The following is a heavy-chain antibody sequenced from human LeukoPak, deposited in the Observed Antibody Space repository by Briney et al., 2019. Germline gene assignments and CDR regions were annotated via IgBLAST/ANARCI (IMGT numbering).Heavy chain of an antibody. Sequence: SQTLSLTCAISGVSVSSNSAACNCIRQSPSRGLEWLGRTYYRSKWYNEYAVSVKSRITVNPDTSKNQFSLQLNSVTPPDMAVHYCAKANVGNWFGPWGQGTLVTVSS. CDR1: GVSVSSNSAA. V-gene: IGHV6-1*01. CDR3: AKANVGNWFGP. J-gene: IGHJ5*02. D-gene: IGHD1-1*01. CDR2: TYYRSKWYN.